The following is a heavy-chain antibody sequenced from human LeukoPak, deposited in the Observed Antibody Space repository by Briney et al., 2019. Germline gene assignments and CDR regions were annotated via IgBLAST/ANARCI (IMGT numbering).Heavy chain of an antibody. V-gene: IGHV4-4*07. Sequence: PSETLSLTCTVSGGSISSYYWSWIRQPAGKGLEWIGRIYTSGSTNYNPSLKSRVTMSIDTSKNQFSLNLRSVTAADTAVYYCARVPRGQLCDYWGQGTLVTVSS. CDR1: GGSISSYY. D-gene: IGHD2-2*01. CDR2: IYTSGST. J-gene: IGHJ4*02. CDR3: ARVPRGQLCDY.